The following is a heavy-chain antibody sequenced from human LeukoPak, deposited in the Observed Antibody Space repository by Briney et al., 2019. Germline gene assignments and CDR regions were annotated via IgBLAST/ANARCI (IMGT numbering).Heavy chain of an antibody. Sequence: ASVKVSCKASGYTFTGYYMHWVRQAPGQGLEWMGWINPNSGGTNYAQKFQGRVTMTRDTSISTAYMELSRLRSDDTAVYYCARDGSTIFGGDYYYYMDVWGKGTTVTVPS. J-gene: IGHJ6*03. CDR3: ARDGSTIFGGDYYYYMDV. CDR2: INPNSGGT. V-gene: IGHV1-2*02. CDR1: GYTFTGYY. D-gene: IGHD3-3*01.